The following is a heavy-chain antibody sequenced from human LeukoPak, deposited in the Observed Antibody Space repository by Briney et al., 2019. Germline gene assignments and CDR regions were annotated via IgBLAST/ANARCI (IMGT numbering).Heavy chain of an antibody. CDR3: TRDSSGTLYYYYYMDV. D-gene: IGHD6-19*01. V-gene: IGHV3-23*01. CDR1: GFTFSSYA. CDR2: ISGSGGST. Sequence: GGSLRLSCAASGFTFSSYAMSWARQAPGKGLEWVSAISGSGGSTYYADSVKGRFTISRDNSKNTLYLQMNSLRAEDTAIYYCTRDSSGTLYYYYYMDVWGKGTTVTVSS. J-gene: IGHJ6*03.